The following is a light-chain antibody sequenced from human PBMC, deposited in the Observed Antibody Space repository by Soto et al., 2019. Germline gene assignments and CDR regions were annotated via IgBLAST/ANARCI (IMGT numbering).Light chain of an antibody. CDR3: QQYGSSPRT. J-gene: IGKJ1*01. CDR2: RTS. V-gene: IGKV3-20*01. CDR1: QSLSSIY. Sequence: EIVLTQSPGTLSLSPGQGATLSFRAIQSLSSIYLAWYQQKPGQAPRLLIYRTSSRATGIPDRFSGSESETDFTLTISRLEPDDSAVYYCQQYGSSPRTFGPGTKVDIK.